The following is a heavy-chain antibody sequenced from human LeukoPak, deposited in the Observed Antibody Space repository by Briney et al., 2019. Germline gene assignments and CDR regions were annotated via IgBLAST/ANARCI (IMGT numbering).Heavy chain of an antibody. V-gene: IGHV3-7*03. CDR3: VRDRNPHYGMDV. Sequence: GGSLRLSCAASGLTFSNFWMSWVRQAPGKGLERVANIKQDGSEKYYVDSVKGRFTISRDNAKNSLYLQMNSLRVEDTAMYYCVRDRNPHYGMDVWGQGTTVTVSS. CDR2: IKQDGSEK. D-gene: IGHD2/OR15-2a*01. CDR1: GLTFSNFW. J-gene: IGHJ6*02.